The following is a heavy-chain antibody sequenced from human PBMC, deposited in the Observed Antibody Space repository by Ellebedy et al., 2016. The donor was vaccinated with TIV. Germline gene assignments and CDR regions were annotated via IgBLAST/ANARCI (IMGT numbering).Heavy chain of an antibody. CDR3: ARAGSYRFDY. J-gene: IGHJ4*02. CDR1: GFTFRSYW. Sequence: PGGSLRLSCAASGFTFRSYWTHTVRQAPGKGLVWVSRINTDGRTIDYADSVKGRFTISRDNAKNTLYLQMNSLRLEDTGVYFCARAGSYRFDYWGQGSLVTVSS. V-gene: IGHV3-74*01. D-gene: IGHD1-26*01. CDR2: INTDGRTI.